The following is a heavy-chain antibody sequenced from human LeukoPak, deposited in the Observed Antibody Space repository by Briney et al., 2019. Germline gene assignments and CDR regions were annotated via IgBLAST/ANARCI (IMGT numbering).Heavy chain of an antibody. CDR1: GFTFSNYW. CDR2: INSDGINT. CDR3: ARDLGQYYDTSDNWFDP. J-gene: IGHJ5*02. D-gene: IGHD3-22*01. Sequence: GGSLRLSCAASGFTFSNYWMHWVRQAPGKGLVWVSRINSDGINTSYADSVKGRFTISRDNAKNTLNLQMNSLRAEDTAVYYWARDLGQYYDTSDNWFDPWGQGTLVTVSS. V-gene: IGHV3-74*01.